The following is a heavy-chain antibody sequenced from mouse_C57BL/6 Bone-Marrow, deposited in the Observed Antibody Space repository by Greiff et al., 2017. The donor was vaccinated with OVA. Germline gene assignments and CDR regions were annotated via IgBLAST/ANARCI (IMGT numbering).Heavy chain of an antibody. J-gene: IGHJ3*01. CDR1: GFTFSSYA. D-gene: IGHD2-3*01. Sequence: EVQGVESGAGLVKPGGSLKLSCAASGFTFSSYAMSWVRQTPEKRLEWVAYISSGGDYIYYADTVKGRFTISRDNARNTLYLQMSSLKSEDTAMYYCTRDTPSDGSFAYWGQGTLVTVSA. V-gene: IGHV5-9-1*02. CDR2: ISSGGDYI. CDR3: TRDTPSDGSFAY.